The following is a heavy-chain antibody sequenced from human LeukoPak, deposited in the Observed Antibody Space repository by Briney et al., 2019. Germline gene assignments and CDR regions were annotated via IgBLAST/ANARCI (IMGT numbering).Heavy chain of an antibody. D-gene: IGHD3-22*01. CDR3: SRVDSTGYYRGRGPIDY. CDR2: INPNSGGT. Sequence: ASVKVSCKASGHTFTGYYMHWVRQAPGQGLEWMGWINPNSGGTNYPQKFQGRVTMTRDTSISTAYMDLTRLRSDDTAVYYCSRVDSTGYYRGRGPIDYWGQGTLVTVSS. CDR1: GHTFTGYY. J-gene: IGHJ4*02. V-gene: IGHV1-2*02.